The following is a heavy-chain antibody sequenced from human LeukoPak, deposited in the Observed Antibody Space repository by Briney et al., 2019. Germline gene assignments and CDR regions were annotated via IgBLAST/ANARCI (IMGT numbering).Heavy chain of an antibody. CDR3: AKDRGGGSYLYFVDY. CDR1: GFTFSSYA. D-gene: IGHD1-26*01. Sequence: GGSLRLSCAASGFTFSSYAMHWVRQAPGKGLEWVAVISYDGSNKYYADSVKGRFTISRDNSKNTLYLQMNSLRAEDTAVYYCAKDRGGGSYLYFVDYWGQGTPVTVSS. J-gene: IGHJ4*02. CDR2: ISYDGSNK. V-gene: IGHV3-30*04.